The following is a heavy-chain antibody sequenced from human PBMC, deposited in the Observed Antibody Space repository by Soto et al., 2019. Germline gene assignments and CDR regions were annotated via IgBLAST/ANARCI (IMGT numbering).Heavy chain of an antibody. CDR2: MNPNSGNT. CDR1: GYTFTSYD. D-gene: IGHD6-13*01. J-gene: IGHJ4*02. Sequence: ASVKVSCKASGYTFTSYDINWVRQATGQGLEWMGWMNPNSGNTGYAQKFQGSVTMTRNTSISTAYMELSSLRSEDTAVYFCAREHSSSWRFDYWGQGTLVTVSS. CDR3: AREHSSSWRFDY. V-gene: IGHV1-8*01.